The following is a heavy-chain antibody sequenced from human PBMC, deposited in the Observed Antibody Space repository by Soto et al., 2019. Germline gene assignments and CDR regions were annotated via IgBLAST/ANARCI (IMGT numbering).Heavy chain of an antibody. V-gene: IGHV3-30*03. J-gene: IGHJ4*02. CDR2: ISNDGSDQ. D-gene: IGHD5-12*01. Sequence: QVQLVESGGGVVQPGRSLRLSCAASGFTFNNYAMHWVRQAPGKGLEWVAIISNDGSDQTYVHSVKGRFTISRDNSKNTVYLQMNSLRPDDTAVYFCAQGCSGAYCFFVVNWGQGTLVTVSS. CDR1: GFTFNNYA. CDR3: AQGCSGAYCFFVVN.